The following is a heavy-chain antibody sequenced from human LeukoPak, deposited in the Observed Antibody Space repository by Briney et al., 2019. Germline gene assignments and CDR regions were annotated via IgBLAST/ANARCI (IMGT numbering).Heavy chain of an antibody. CDR3: TRDGREAPLPGDFFYYMDV. V-gene: IGHV3-21*01. CDR1: GFTFMRHH. D-gene: IGHD3-10*01. J-gene: IGHJ6*03. CDR2: ISTNSDYI. Sequence: PGGSLRLSCVASGFTFMRHHINWVRLAPGKGLEWVSSISTNSDYIYYADSVKGRFTVSRDNAKNSVYLQMTSLRAEDTAVYYCTRDGREAPLPGDFFYYMDVWGKGTTVIVSS.